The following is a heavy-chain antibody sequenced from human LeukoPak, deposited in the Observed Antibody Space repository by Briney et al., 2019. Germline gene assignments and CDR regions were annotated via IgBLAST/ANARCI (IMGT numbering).Heavy chain of an antibody. Sequence: GGPLSLFCAVSGFTLNNHGMSWLRQAPGKGLECVSTISSDVGRTYYADSVKGRLTISGDNSKNMVYLQMDSLRAEDTATYFCAKLNSYGDYWGQGTLVTISS. V-gene: IGHV3-23*01. D-gene: IGHD5-18*01. CDR2: ISSDVGRT. CDR1: GFTLNNHG. J-gene: IGHJ4*02. CDR3: AKLNSYGDY.